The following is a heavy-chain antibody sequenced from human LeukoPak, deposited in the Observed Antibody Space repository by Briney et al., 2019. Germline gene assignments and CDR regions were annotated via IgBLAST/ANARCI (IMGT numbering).Heavy chain of an antibody. J-gene: IGHJ4*02. D-gene: IGHD2-2*01. CDR2: TSGSGGST. CDR1: GFTFSSYA. V-gene: IGHV3-23*01. CDR3: ARDPSSTSCSDY. Sequence: GGSLRLSCAASGFTFSSYAMNWVRQAPGKGLEWVSGTSGSGGSTFYADSVKGRFTISRDNAKNSLYLQMNSLRAEDTAVYYCARDPSSTSCSDYWGQGTLVTVSS.